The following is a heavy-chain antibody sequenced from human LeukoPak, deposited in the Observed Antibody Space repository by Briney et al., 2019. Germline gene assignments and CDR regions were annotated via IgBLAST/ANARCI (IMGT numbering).Heavy chain of an antibody. CDR3: ARGSRLDYYYYGMDV. V-gene: IGHV3-21*01. CDR1: RFTFSNYW. D-gene: IGHD2-15*01. J-gene: IGHJ6*02. Sequence: PGGSLRLSCAASRFTFSNYWMNWIRQAPGKGLEWVSSISSSSSYIYYADSVKGRFTISRDNAKNSLYLQMNSLRAEDTAVYYCARGSRLDYYYYGMDVWGQGTTVTVSS. CDR2: ISSSSSYI.